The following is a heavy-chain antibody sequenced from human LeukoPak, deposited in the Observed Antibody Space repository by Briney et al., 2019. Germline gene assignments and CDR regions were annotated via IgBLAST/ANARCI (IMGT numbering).Heavy chain of an antibody. J-gene: IGHJ4*02. V-gene: IGHV1-18*04. CDR3: ATPPETIAAAGTDY. Sequence: ASVKVSCKASGFTFSNYYLHWVRQAPGQGLEWMGWISAYNGNTNYAQKLQGRVTMTTDTSTSTAYMELRSLRSDDTAVYYCATPPETIAAAGTDYWGQGTLVTVSS. D-gene: IGHD6-13*01. CDR1: GFTFSNYY. CDR2: ISAYNGNT.